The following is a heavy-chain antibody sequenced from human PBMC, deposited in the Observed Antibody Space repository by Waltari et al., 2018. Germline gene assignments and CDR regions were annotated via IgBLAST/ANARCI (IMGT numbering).Heavy chain of an antibody. J-gene: IGHJ4*02. CDR3: ARQSGYYRYYFDY. CDR1: GGSISSYY. D-gene: IGHD3-22*01. CDR2: IYYSGST. Sequence: QVQLQESGPGLVKPSETLSLTCTVSGGSISSYYLSCIRQPPGKGLEWIGYIYYSGSTNYNPSLKSRVTISVDTSKNQFSLKLSSVTAAETAVYYCARQSGYYRYYFDYWGQGSLVTVSS. V-gene: IGHV4-59*01.